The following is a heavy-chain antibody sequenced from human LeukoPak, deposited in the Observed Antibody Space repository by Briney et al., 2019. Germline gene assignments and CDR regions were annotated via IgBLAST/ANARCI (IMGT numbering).Heavy chain of an antibody. D-gene: IGHD3-10*01. CDR3: ARDMSLLWFGDPFDY. CDR1: GFTFSSYA. J-gene: IGHJ4*02. CDR2: ISGSGGST. V-gene: IGHV3-23*01. Sequence: GGSLRLSCAASGFTFSSYAMSWVRQAPRKGLEWVSAISGSGGSTYYADSVKGRFTISRDNARNSLYLQMNSLRDEDTAVYYCARDMSLLWFGDPFDYWGQGTLVTVSS.